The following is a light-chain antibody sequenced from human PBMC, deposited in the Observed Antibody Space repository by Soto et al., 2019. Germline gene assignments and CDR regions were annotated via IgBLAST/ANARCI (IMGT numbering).Light chain of an antibody. Sequence: EIVLTQSPDTLAVSPGEVATLSCWASQSVTSNLAWYQQKRGQAPRLLIYAASTRATGVPARFSGSGSGTDITLTISRLEPEDFAVYYCQQYGSSPSTFGQGTKVDIK. CDR1: QSVTSN. CDR2: AAS. CDR3: QQYGSSPST. V-gene: IGKV3-20*01. J-gene: IGKJ1*01.